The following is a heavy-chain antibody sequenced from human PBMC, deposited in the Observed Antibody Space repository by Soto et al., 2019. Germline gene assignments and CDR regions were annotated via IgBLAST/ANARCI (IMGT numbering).Heavy chain of an antibody. CDR1: GYSFTSYW. CDR2: IYPGDSDT. Sequence: GESLKISCKGSGYSFTSYWIGWVRQMPGKGLEWMGIIYPGDSDTRYSPSFQGHVTISADKSISTAYLQWSSLKASDTAMYYCAKSLNSNYYDMDFWGQGTTVTVSS. J-gene: IGHJ6*02. CDR3: AKSLNSNYYDMDF. V-gene: IGHV5-51*01.